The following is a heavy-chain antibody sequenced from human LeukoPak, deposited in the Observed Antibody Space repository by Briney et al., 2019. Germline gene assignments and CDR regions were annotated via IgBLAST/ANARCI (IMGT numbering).Heavy chain of an antibody. J-gene: IGHJ5*02. CDR2: INPSGGST. CDR3: ARNVNSNYVLVVDWFDP. D-gene: IGHD4-11*01. Sequence: ASVKVSCKASGYTFTSCYMHWVRQAPGQGLEWMGIINPSGGSTSYAQKFQGRVTMTRDTSTSTVYMELSSLRSEDTAVYYCARNVNSNYVLVVDWFDPWGQGTLVTVSS. CDR1: GYTFTSCY. V-gene: IGHV1-46*01.